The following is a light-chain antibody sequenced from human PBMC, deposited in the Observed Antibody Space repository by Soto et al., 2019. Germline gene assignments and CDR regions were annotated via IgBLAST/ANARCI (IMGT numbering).Light chain of an antibody. J-gene: IGLJ2*01. CDR1: RSNIGAGYD. CDR3: QTYDSGLNVVV. V-gene: IGLV1-40*01. CDR2: ANN. Sequence: QSVLTQPPSVSGAPGQRVTISCTGSRSNIGAGYDVHWYQQLPRAAPKLLMYANNNRPSGVPVRFSASKSGTSASLAITGVQDEDEDDYYCQTYDSGLNVVVFGGGTQLTVL.